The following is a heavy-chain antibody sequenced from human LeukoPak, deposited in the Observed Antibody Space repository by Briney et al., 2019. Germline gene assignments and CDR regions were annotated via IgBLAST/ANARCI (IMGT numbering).Heavy chain of an antibody. CDR3: ARVDIVVVPAAIVGSGYYYYYMDV. CDR2: IKQDGSEK. J-gene: IGHJ6*03. Sequence: GGSLRLSCAASGFTFSSYWMSWVRQAPGKGLEWVANIKQDGSEKYYVDSVKGRFTISRDNAKNSLYLQTNSLRAEDTAVYYCARVDIVVVPAAIVGSGYYYYYMDVWGKGTTVTVSS. D-gene: IGHD2-2*02. CDR1: GFTFSSYW. V-gene: IGHV3-7*01.